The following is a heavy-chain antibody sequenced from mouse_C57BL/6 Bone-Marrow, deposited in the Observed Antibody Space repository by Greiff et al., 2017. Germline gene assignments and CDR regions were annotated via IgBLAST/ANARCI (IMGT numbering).Heavy chain of an antibody. J-gene: IGHJ4*01. CDR1: GYTFTSYW. D-gene: IGHD2-5*01. CDR2: IYPGSGST. CDR3: AMCSNFRDYYAMDY. Sequence: QVQLQQPGAELVKPGASVKMSCKASGYTFTSYWITWVKQRPGQGLEWIGDIYPGSGSTNYNEKFKSKATLTVDTSSSTAYMQLSSLTSEDSAVYYCAMCSNFRDYYAMDYWGQGTSVTVSS. V-gene: IGHV1-55*01.